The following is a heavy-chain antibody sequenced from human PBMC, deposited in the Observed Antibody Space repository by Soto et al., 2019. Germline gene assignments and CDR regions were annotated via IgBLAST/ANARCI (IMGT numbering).Heavy chain of an antibody. V-gene: IGHV3-23*01. CDR1: GFTFSSYA. J-gene: IGHJ6*02. CDR3: ATSCCRITRVRGVRPYSYYVMDV. D-gene: IGHD3-10*01. Sequence: GGSLRLSCAASGFTFSSYAMSWVRQAPGKGLEWVSAISGSGGSTYYADSVKGRFTISRDNSKNTLYLQMNSLRAEDTAVYYCATSCCRITRVRGVRPYSYYVMDVCGQGTTVTVSS. CDR2: ISGSGGST.